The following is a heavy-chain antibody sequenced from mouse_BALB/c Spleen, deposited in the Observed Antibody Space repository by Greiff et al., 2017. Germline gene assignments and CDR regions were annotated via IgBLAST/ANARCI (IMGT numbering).Heavy chain of an antibody. J-gene: IGHJ4*01. CDR2: ISYSGST. CDR1: GYSITSDYA. D-gene: IGHD1-1*01. Sequence: DVKLVESGPGLVKPSQSLSLTCTVTGYSITSDYAWNWIRQFPGNKLEWMGYISYSGSTSYNPSLKSRISITRDTSKNQFFLQLNSVTTEDTATYYCARITTVVAYYAMDYWGQGTSVTVSS. CDR3: ARITTVVAYYAMDY. V-gene: IGHV3-2*02.